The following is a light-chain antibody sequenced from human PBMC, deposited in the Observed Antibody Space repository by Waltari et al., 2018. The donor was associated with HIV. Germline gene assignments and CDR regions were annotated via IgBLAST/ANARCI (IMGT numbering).Light chain of an antibody. Sequence: QSVLTQPPSVSAAPGQRLTISCSGGNSNVGTDYVSWYQQFPGTAPKLIIYDDDKRPSGISDRFSGSKSGTSATLGITGLQTGDEADYYCGTWDSFLSSGVFGGGTRVTVL. V-gene: IGLV1-51*01. CDR3: GTWDSFLSSGV. J-gene: IGLJ3*02. CDR1: NSNVGTDY. CDR2: DDD.